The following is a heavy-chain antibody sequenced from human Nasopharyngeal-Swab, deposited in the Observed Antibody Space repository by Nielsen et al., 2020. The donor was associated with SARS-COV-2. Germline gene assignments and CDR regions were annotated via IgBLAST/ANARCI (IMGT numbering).Heavy chain of an antibody. CDR2: INPNSGGT. CDR1: GYTFTSYY. J-gene: IGHJ4*02. CDR3: ARDSVFSIFGVVSSDY. V-gene: IGHV1-2*02. D-gene: IGHD3-3*01. Sequence: ASVKVSCKASGYTFTSYYMHWVRQATGQGLEWMGWINPNSGGTNYAQKFQGRVTMTRDTSISTAYMELSRLRSDDTAVYYCARDSVFSIFGVVSSDYWGQGTLVTVSS.